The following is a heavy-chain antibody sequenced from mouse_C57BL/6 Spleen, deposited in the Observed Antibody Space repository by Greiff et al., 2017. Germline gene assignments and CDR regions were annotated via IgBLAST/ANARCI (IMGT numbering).Heavy chain of an antibody. CDR2: INPYNGGP. Sequence: VQLQQSGPVLVKPGASVKMSCKASGYTFTDYYMNWVKQSHGKSLEWIGVINPYNGGPSYNQKFKGKATLTVDKSSSTAYMELNSLTSEDSAVYDRAREGQYSNYEDDWGQGTTLTVSS. CDR3: AREGQYSNYEDD. D-gene: IGHD2-5*01. CDR1: GYTFTDYY. J-gene: IGHJ2*01. V-gene: IGHV1-19*01.